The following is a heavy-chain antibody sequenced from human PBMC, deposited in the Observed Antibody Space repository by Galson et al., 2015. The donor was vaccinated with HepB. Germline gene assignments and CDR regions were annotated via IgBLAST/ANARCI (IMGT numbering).Heavy chain of an antibody. CDR1: GFTFSRYA. Sequence: SLRLSCAASGFTFSRYAMTWVRQAPGKGLEWTSSITSNGCRTFYTNSVKGRFTISRDNSRNTVVLQLSSLRPEDTAVYYCAKDGKMVSNNPYQLHFWGQGTLVSVSS. CDR2: ITSNGCRT. D-gene: IGHD2-8*01. CDR3: AKDGKMVSNNPYQLHF. J-gene: IGHJ4*02. V-gene: IGHV3-23*01.